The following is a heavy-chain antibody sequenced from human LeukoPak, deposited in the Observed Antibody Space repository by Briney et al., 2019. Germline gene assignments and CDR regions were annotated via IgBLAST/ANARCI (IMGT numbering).Heavy chain of an antibody. CDR1: VFTFSNAW. J-gene: IGHJ4*02. V-gene: IGHV3-15*01. CDR2: IKSKTDGGTT. CDR3: TMGLGRGGG. D-gene: IGHD3-10*01. Sequence: PGGSLRLSCAASVFTFSNAWMRWVRQAPGKGLEWVGRIKSKTDGGTTDYAAPVKGRFTILRDDSKNTMYLQMNTLKTEDTAVYYCTMGLGRGGGWGQGTLVTVSS.